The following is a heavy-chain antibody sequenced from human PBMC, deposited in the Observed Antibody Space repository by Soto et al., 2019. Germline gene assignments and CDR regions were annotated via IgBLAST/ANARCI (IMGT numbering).Heavy chain of an antibody. J-gene: IGHJ4*02. CDR1: GFSLSTTAEG. V-gene: IGHV2-5*02. D-gene: IGHD2-2*01. CDR2: IYWDDDE. Sequence: QITLKESGPTLVKPTQTLTLTCTFSGFSLSTTAEGVGWIRQPPGKALEGLALIYWDDDERYSPPLKSRLTITKDPSKNQVVLTMTNVDPVDTATYYCAHGSCSSADCYPNPYLDYWGQGILVTVSS. CDR3: AHGSCSSADCYPNPYLDY.